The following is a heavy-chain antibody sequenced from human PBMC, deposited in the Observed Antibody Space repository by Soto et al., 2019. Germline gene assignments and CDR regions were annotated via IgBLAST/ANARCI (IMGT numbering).Heavy chain of an antibody. CDR2: ISYDGSNK. D-gene: IGHD2-2*01. CDR3: AKGQHCSSTSCYFYYYGTDV. V-gene: IGHV3-30*18. CDR1: GLSSSSYN. Sequence: SGLSSSSYNMHWVRQAPGKGLEWVAVISYDGSNKYYADSVKGRFTIPRDNSKNTLYLQMNSLRAEDTAVYYCAKGQHCSSTSCYFYYYGTDVWGQGTTATVSS. J-gene: IGHJ6*02.